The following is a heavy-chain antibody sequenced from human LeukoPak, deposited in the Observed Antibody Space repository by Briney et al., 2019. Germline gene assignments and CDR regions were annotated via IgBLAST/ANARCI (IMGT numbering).Heavy chain of an antibody. CDR3: ASSGGLGWGADFDY. D-gene: IGHD3-16*01. CDR1: GYTFTGYY. Sequence: ASVTVSCKASGYTFTGYYMHWVRQAPAQGLEWMEWINPNSGGTNYAQKFQGRVTMTRDTSISTAYMELSRLRSDDTAVYYCASSGGLGWGADFDYWGQGTLVTVSS. J-gene: IGHJ4*02. CDR2: INPNSGGT. V-gene: IGHV1-2*02.